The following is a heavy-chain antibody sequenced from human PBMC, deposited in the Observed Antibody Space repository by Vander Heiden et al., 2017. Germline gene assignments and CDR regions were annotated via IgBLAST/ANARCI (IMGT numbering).Heavy chain of an antibody. Sequence: DSVRGRFTISRDNGKNSLYLQMNSLRAEDTAIYYCARVPRTSSVGGDFWGQGTLVTVSS. J-gene: IGHJ4*02. D-gene: IGHD2-2*01. CDR3: ARVPRTSSVGGDF. V-gene: IGHV3-48*01.